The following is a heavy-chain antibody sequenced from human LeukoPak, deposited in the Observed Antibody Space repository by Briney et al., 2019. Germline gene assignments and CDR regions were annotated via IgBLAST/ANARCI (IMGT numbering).Heavy chain of an antibody. J-gene: IGHJ4*02. CDR1: GYTLTELS. CDR2: FDPEGGET. V-gene: IGHV1-24*01. CDR3: ATSPPGMAAAGGMLDY. Sequence: ASVKVSCKVSGYTLTELSMHWVRQAPGKGLEWMGGFDPEGGETIYAQKFQGRVTMTEDTSTDTAYMELSSLRSEDTAVHYCATSPPGMAAAGGMLDYWGQGTLVAVSS. D-gene: IGHD6-13*01.